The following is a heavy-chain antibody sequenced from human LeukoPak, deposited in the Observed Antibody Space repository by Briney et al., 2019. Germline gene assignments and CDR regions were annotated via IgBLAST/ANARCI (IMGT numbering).Heavy chain of an antibody. Sequence: GGYLRLSCAASGFTFTFYTMSWVRQAPGKGLEWVSSISRNNNYIYYADSVEGRFTISRDDATDSLYLQMNSLRAEDTALYFCARDFGAYVDATMGYLGRFDSWGQGTLVTVSS. CDR2: ISRNNNYI. J-gene: IGHJ4*02. D-gene: IGHD5-18*01. CDR1: GFTFTFYT. V-gene: IGHV3-21*01. CDR3: ARDFGAYVDATMGYLGRFDS.